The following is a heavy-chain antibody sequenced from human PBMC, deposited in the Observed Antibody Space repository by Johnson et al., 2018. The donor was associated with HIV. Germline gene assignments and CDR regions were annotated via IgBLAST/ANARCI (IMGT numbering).Heavy chain of an antibody. J-gene: IGHJ3*02. V-gene: IGHV3-64*01. CDR2: ISSNGGST. Sequence: VQLVESGGGLVQPGGSLRLSCAASGFTFSSYAMHWVRQAPGKGLEYVSAISSNGGSTYYANSVKGRFTISRDNSKNTLYRQMGSLRVEDMAVYFCARSDVDIVATILFDIWGQGTMVTVSS. CDR1: GFTFSSYA. D-gene: IGHD5-12*01. CDR3: ARSDVDIVATILFDI.